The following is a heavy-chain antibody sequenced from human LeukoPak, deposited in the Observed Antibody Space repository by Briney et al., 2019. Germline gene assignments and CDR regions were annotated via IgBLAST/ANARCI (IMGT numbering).Heavy chain of an antibody. CDR1: GASVSSNSYH. Sequence: SETLSLTCTVSGASVSSNSYHWSWIRQAPGKGLEWIGHSGNSDYKPSLKSRITMSTDTSNNRLSLNLVSVTAADTAVYYCATYYVGAGGRGHWGPGTLVTVSS. D-gene: IGHD3-16*01. CDR3: ATYYVGAGGRGH. CDR2: HSGNS. V-gene: IGHV4-61*03. J-gene: IGHJ4*02.